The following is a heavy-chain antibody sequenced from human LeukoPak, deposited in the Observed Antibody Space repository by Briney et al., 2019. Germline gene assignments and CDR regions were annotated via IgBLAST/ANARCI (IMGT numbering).Heavy chain of an antibody. D-gene: IGHD3-9*01. Sequence: GGSLRLSCAASGFTFSSYAMSWVRQAPGKGLEWVTAISGSGGSTYYADSMKGRFTISRDNSKNTLYLQMNSLRAEDTAVYYCAKDAPFDWLSYYFDYWGQGTLVTVSS. V-gene: IGHV3-23*01. CDR2: ISGSGGST. CDR1: GFTFSSYA. CDR3: AKDAPFDWLSYYFDY. J-gene: IGHJ4*02.